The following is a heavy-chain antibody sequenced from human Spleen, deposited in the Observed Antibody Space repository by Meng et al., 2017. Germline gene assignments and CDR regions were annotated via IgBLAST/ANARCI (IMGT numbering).Heavy chain of an antibody. Sequence: GESLKISCAASGFTFSNYWMHWVRQAPGKGLVWVSHITSDGSNTFYADSVKGRFTISRDNAKNTVFLQMNSLRAEDTAVYYCVRDLPGQHLEWFDLWGHGTLVTVSS. D-gene: IGHD3-3*01. CDR1: GFTFSNYW. V-gene: IGHV3-74*01. J-gene: IGHJ2*01. CDR2: ITSDGSNT. CDR3: VRDLPGQHLEWFDL.